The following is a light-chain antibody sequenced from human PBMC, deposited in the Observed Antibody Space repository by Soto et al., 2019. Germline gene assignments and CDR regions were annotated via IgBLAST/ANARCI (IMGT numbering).Light chain of an antibody. CDR2: EVS. Sequence: QSALTQPASVSGSPGQSITISCTGTSSDVGGYNCVSWYQQHPGKAPKLMIYEVSNRPSGVSNRFSGSKSGNMASLTISGLQAEDEADYYCSSYTSSSTRVFGGGTKVTVL. CDR3: SSYTSSSTRV. V-gene: IGLV2-14*01. CDR1: SSDVGGYNC. J-gene: IGLJ3*02.